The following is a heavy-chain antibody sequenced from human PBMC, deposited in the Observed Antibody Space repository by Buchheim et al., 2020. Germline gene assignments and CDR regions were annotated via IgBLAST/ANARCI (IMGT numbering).Heavy chain of an antibody. CDR2: ISSSGDTI. D-gene: IGHD3-10*01. V-gene: IGHV3-48*03. Sequence: EVQLVASGGGLVQPGGSLRLSCAASGFMFSSYEMNWVRQAPGKGLEWVSYISSSGDTIHYADSVKGRFTISRDKAKNSLDLQMNSLRVDDTAVYYCARDRGFVIDYGGQGAL. CDR3: ARDRGFVIDY. J-gene: IGHJ4*02. CDR1: GFMFSSYE.